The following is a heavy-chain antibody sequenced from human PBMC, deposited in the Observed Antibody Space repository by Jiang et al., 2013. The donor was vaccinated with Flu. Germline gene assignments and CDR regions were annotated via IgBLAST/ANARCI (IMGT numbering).Heavy chain of an antibody. CDR1: FSSYT. J-gene: IGHJ4*02. CDR3: ARGDYGDYLDY. CDR2: IIPILGIA. V-gene: IGHV1-69*02. Sequence: FSSYTISWVRQAPGQGLEWMGRIIPILGIANYAQKFQGRVTITADKSTSTAYMELSSLRSEDTAVYYCARGDYGDYLDYWGQGTLVTVSS. D-gene: IGHD4-17*01.